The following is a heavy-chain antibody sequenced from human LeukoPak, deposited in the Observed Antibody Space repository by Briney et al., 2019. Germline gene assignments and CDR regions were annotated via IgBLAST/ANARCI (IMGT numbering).Heavy chain of an antibody. CDR1: GGSISSYY. Sequence: SETLSLTCTVSGGSISSYYWSWIRQPAGKGLEWIGRFYSSGITNYNPSLKSRVTISVDTSKNQFSLKLSSVTAADTAVYYCARGRELLANPWGQGTLVTVSS. V-gene: IGHV4-4*07. CDR2: FYSSGIT. D-gene: IGHD1-26*01. J-gene: IGHJ5*02. CDR3: ARGRELLANP.